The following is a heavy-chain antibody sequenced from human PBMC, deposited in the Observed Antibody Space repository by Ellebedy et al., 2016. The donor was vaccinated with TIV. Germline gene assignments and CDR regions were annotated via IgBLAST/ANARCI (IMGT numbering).Heavy chain of an antibody. CDR3: AKGRRVPFEGWCDP. D-gene: IGHD2-2*01. CDR1: GFTFSNYA. CDR2: ISGSGLST. V-gene: IGHV3-23*01. J-gene: IGHJ5*02. Sequence: GESLKISCAASGFTFSNYAMSWVRQAPGKGLEWVSHISGSGLSTYYADSVTGRFTISRDNSKITLYLQMNSLRAEDTAVHYCAKGRRVPFEGWCDPWGQGTLVTVSS.